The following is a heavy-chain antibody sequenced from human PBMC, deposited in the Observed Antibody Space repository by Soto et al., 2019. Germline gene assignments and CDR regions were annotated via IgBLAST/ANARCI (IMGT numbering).Heavy chain of an antibody. J-gene: IGHJ4*02. V-gene: IGHV1-46*01. Sequence: ASVKVSCNASGYTFISFYVHWVRQAPGQGIEWMGVINPNGGSTAYAQKFQGRVTMTRDTSTSTVYMELSSLRSEDTAVYYCARLATVTPPYDFGYWGQGTLVTVSS. CDR3: ARLATVTPPYDFGY. CDR1: GYTFISFY. CDR2: INPNGGST. D-gene: IGHD4-17*01.